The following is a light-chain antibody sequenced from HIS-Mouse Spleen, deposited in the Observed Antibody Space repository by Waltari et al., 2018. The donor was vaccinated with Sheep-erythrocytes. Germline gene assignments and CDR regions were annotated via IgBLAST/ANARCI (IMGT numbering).Light chain of an antibody. CDR3: CSSAGSSTPWV. J-gene: IGLJ3*02. CDR1: SSDVGRYNL. Sequence: QSALTQPASVSGSPGQSITISCTGTSSDVGRYNLVPLYQQHPGKAPKPLIYEGVKPPSWVSTRCSGCKSGNTASLTTTGLQAEDEADYYCCSSAGSSTPWVFGGGTKLTVL. CDR2: EGV. V-gene: IGLV2-23*01.